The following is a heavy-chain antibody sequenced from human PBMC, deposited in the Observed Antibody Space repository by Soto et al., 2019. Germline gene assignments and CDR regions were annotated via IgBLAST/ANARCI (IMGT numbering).Heavy chain of an antibody. Sequence: ASVKVSCKASGYTFTSYDINWVRQATGQGLEWMGWMNPNSGNTGYAQKFQGRVTMTRNTSISTAYMELSSLRSEDTAVYYCARGVGYCSSTSCYGGWFDPWDQGTLVTVSS. V-gene: IGHV1-8*01. CDR3: ARGVGYCSSTSCYGGWFDP. CDR2: MNPNSGNT. D-gene: IGHD2-2*01. J-gene: IGHJ5*02. CDR1: GYTFTSYD.